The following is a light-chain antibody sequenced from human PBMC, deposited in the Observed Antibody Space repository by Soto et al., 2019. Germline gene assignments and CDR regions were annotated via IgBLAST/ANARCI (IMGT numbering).Light chain of an antibody. Sequence: DIQMTQSHSSLSASVGDRLTITCRASQSIDNYLSWYQQIPGKAXKLXIYAASSLQSGVPSRFSGSGSGADFTLTISSLQPEDFADYYCQQSYSSPSITFGQGTRLDIK. CDR1: QSIDNY. CDR3: QQSYSSPSIT. CDR2: AAS. J-gene: IGKJ5*01. V-gene: IGKV1-39*01.